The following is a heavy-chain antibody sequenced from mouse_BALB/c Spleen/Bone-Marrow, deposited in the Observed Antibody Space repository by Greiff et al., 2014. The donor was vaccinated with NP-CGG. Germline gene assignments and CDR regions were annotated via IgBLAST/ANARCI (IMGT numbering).Heavy chain of an antibody. CDR2: LNPSNGHT. CDR3: ARMITTRGFDY. CDR1: GYTFTRYW. V-gene: IGHV1S81*02. Sequence: VQRVESGAELLKPGTSVKLSCKASGYTFTRYWMHWVKQRPGQGLEWIGELNPSNGHTNYNGKFKNKATVTVDKSSSTAYMQLSSLTSEDSAVYYCARMITTRGFDYWGQGTTLTVSS. D-gene: IGHD2-4*01. J-gene: IGHJ2*01.